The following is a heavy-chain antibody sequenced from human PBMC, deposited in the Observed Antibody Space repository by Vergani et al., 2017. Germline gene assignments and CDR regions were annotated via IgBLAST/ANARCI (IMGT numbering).Heavy chain of an antibody. J-gene: IGHJ6*03. CDR2: ISYDGTNK. CDR1: GFSFPGYA. V-gene: IGHV3-30-3*01. CDR3: ARDRGDWRYSRYFYNYYMDV. Sequence: VQLLESGGGLVQPGGSLRLSCEASGFSFPGYAMSWVRQAPGKGLEWVALISYDGTNKYYTNSVRGRFTISRDNSKSTLFLQMNSLRVEDMAVYYCARDRGDWRYSRYFYNYYMDVWGKGP. D-gene: IGHD2-8*02.